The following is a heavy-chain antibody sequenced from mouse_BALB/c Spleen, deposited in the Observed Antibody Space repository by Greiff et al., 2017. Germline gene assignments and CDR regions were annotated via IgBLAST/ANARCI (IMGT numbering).Heavy chain of an antibody. D-gene: IGHD2-3*01. V-gene: IGHV5-6-5*01. Sequence: EVQLVESGGGLVKPGGSLKLSCAASGFTFSSYAMSWVRQTPEKRLEWVASISSGGSTYYPDSVKGRFTISRDNARNILYLQMSSLRSEDTAMYYCARGGYYAYAMDYWGQGTSVTVSS. CDR2: ISSGGST. CDR1: GFTFSSYA. J-gene: IGHJ4*01. CDR3: ARGGYYAYAMDY.